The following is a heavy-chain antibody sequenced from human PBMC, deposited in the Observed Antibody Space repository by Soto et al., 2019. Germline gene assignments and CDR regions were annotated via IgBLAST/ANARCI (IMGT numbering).Heavy chain of an antibody. V-gene: IGHV3-30*18. Sequence: QVQLVESGGVVVQPGSSLRLSCAASGFTFSSYGMHWVRQAPGKGLEWVAVISYDGSNKYYADSVKSRFTISRDNSKNTLYMQMNSRSAEATAVYYCAKDPGAAAGTGGGMDVWGQGATVTVSS. CDR2: ISYDGSNK. CDR1: GFTFSSYG. J-gene: IGHJ6*02. D-gene: IGHD6-13*01. CDR3: AKDPGAAAGTGGGMDV.